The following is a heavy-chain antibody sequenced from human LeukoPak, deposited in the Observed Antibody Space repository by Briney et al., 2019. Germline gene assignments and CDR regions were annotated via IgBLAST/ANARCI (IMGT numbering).Heavy chain of an antibody. CDR2: ISGSGGST. CDR3: AIKGAYYYDSSGPPVPYFDY. D-gene: IGHD3-22*01. Sequence: GGSLRLSCAASGFTFSSYGMSWVRQAPGKGLEWVSAISGSGGSTYYADSVKGRFTISRDNSKNTLYLQMNSLRAEDTAVYYCAIKGAYYYDSSGPPVPYFDYWGQGTLVTVSS. J-gene: IGHJ4*02. V-gene: IGHV3-23*01. CDR1: GFTFSSYG.